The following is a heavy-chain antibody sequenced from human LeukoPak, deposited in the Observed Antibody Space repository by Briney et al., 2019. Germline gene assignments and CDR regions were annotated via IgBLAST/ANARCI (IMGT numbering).Heavy chain of an antibody. CDR1: GDSISSYY. V-gene: IGHV4-59*01. CDR2: IYYSGNT. D-gene: IGHD2-15*01. CDR3: ARDHCSGGSCYPVWAFDI. Sequence: PSETLSLTCTVSGDSISSYYWNWIRQSPGKGLEWIGYIYYSGNTNYNTSFKSRVTISVDTPRNQFSLKLSSVTAADTAVYYCARDHCSGGSCYPVWAFDIWGQGTVVTVSS. J-gene: IGHJ3*02.